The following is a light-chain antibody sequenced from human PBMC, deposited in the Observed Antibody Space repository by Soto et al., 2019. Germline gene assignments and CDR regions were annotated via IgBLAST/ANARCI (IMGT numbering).Light chain of an antibody. CDR2: GAS. J-gene: IGKJ1*01. CDR3: QQYGSSPWT. CDR1: QTIRSNY. V-gene: IGKV3-20*01. Sequence: ETVLTQSPGTLSLSPGERATLSCRASQTIRSNYLAWYRQTRGQAPRLLIYGASNRATGIADRFSGSGSGTDFTLIISRLEPEDFALYYCQQYGSSPWTFGQGTKVEIK.